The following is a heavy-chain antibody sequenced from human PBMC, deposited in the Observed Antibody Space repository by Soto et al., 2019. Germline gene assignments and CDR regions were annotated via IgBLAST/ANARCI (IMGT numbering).Heavy chain of an antibody. CDR2: ISGSGGST. D-gene: IGHD2-2*02. J-gene: IGHJ3*02. CDR3: AKDVPRYCSSTSCYTDAFDI. CDR1: GFTFSSYA. V-gene: IGHV3-23*01. Sequence: GSLRLSCAASGFTFSSYAMSWVRQAPGKGLEWVSAISGSGGSTYYADSVKGRFTISRDNSKNTLYLQMNSLRAEDTAVYYCAKDVPRYCSSTSCYTDAFDIWGQGTMVTVSS.